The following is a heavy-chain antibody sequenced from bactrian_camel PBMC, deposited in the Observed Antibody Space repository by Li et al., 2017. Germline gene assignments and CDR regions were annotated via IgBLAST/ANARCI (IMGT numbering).Heavy chain of an antibody. D-gene: IGHD3*01. Sequence: HVQLVESGGGSVQTGGSLTLSCTTTGLIFIDRFPVWFRQAPGKEREGVARIATGSGNTYYADFVEGRFTISHSSVQKTMAVFLRMDNLKPEDTAMYYCAANLRYSGSGDPGHRL. CDR2: IATGSGNT. J-gene: IGHJ4*01. CDR3: AANLRY. V-gene: IGHV3S1*01. CDR1: GLIFIDRF.